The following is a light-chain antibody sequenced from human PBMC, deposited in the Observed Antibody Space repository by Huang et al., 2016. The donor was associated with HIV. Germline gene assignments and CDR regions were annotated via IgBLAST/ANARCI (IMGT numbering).Light chain of an antibody. CDR1: QSISSY. CDR3: QQSYSTPFT. J-gene: IGKJ3*01. CDR2: AAS. V-gene: IGKV1-39*01. Sequence: DIQITQSPSSLSASVGDRVTITSRASQSISSYLNWDKQKPGKAPKLLIYAASSLQSGVPSRFSGSGSGADFTLTISSLQPEDFATYYCQQSYSTPFTFGPGTKVDIK.